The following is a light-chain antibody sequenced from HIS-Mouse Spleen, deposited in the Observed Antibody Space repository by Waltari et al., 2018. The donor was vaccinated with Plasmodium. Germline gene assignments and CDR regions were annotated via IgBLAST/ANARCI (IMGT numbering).Light chain of an antibody. J-gene: IGLJ3*02. Sequence: SYELTQPPSVSVSPGQTARITCSGDALPKKYAYWYQQKSGQAPVLAIYEDSKRPSGIPEGVSGSISWTMATLTISGAQMEDEADYYCYSTDSSGNHSVFGGGTKLTVL. CDR3: YSTDSSGNHSV. CDR2: EDS. V-gene: IGLV3-10*01. CDR1: ALPKKY.